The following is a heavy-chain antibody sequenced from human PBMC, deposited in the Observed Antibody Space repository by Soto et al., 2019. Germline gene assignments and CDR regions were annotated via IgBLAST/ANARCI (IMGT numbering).Heavy chain of an antibody. CDR2: INHSGST. Sequence: TLSLTCAVYGGSFSGYYWSWIRQPPGKGLEWIGEINHSGSTNYNPSLKSRVTISVDTSKNQFSLKLSSVTAADTAVYYCARDIMGTNYYYYGMDVWGQGTTVTVSS. CDR1: GGSFSGYY. D-gene: IGHD5-12*01. V-gene: IGHV4-34*01. CDR3: ARDIMGTNYYYYGMDV. J-gene: IGHJ6*02.